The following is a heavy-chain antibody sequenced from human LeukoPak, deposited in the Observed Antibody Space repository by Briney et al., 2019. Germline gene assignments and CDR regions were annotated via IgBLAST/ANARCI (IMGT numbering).Heavy chain of an antibody. CDR2: SSAYNGNT. V-gene: IGHV1-18*01. CDR3: ARHSSGWNLRDAFDI. D-gene: IGHD6-19*01. Sequence: ASVKVSCKASGYTFTSYGINWVRQAPGQGLEWMGWSSAYNGNTNYAQQLQGRVTMTTDTSTSTAYMELRRLRSDDTAAYYCARHSSGWNLRDAFDIWGQATMVTVSS. J-gene: IGHJ3*02. CDR1: GYTFTSYG.